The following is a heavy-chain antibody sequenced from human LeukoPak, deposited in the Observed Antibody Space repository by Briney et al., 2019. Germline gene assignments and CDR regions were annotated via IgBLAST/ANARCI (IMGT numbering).Heavy chain of an antibody. V-gene: IGHV3-23*01. D-gene: IGHD3-22*01. CDR3: AKVGDDSSGYPYFDY. J-gene: IGHJ4*02. Sequence: GGSLRLSCAASGFTFSSYAMSWVRQAPGKGLERVSAISGSGGSTYYADSVKGRFTISRDNSKNTLYLQMNSLRAEDTAVYYCAKVGDDSSGYPYFDYWGQGTLVTVSS. CDR2: ISGSGGST. CDR1: GFTFSSYA.